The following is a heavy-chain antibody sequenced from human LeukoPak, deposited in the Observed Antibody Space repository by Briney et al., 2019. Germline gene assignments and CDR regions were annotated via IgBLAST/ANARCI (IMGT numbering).Heavy chain of an antibody. D-gene: IGHD2-2*01. J-gene: IGHJ3*02. V-gene: IGHV3-23*01. CDR3: AKGGVMYCSSTSCQDAFDI. CDR2: ISGSGGST. Sequence: GGSLRLSCAASGFTFSSYGMSWVRQAPGKGLEWVSAISGSGGSTYYADSVKGRFTISRDNSKNTLYLQMNSLRAEDTAVYYCAKGGVMYCSSTSCQDAFDIWGQGTMVTVSS. CDR1: GFTFSSYG.